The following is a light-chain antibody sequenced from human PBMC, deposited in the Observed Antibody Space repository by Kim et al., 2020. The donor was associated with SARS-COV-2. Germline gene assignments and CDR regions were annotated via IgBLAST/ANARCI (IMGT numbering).Light chain of an antibody. CDR1: QGISSH. Sequence: SVGDRVTIACRASQGISSHLAWYQQKPGKAPKLLIYAAFTLQSGVPSRFSGSGSGTEFTLTISSLQPEDFATYYCQQLNTYPRLTFGGGTNVDIK. CDR2: AAF. V-gene: IGKV1-9*01. J-gene: IGKJ4*01. CDR3: QQLNTYPRLT.